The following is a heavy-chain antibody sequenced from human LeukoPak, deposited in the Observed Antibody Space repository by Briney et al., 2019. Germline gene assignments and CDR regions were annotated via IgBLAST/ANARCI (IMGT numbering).Heavy chain of an antibody. CDR2: VSPSGGGT. J-gene: IGHJ4*02. V-gene: IGHV3-23*01. D-gene: IGHD2-2*01. CDR3: AKVRGVYCSSPACYYYDS. CDR1: GFTFSSYA. Sequence: TGGSLRLSCGASGFTFSSYAMSWVRQSPGRGLEWVAGVSPSGGGTLYADSVEGRFTISRDNSNDIVYLQLSSLRAEDSALYYCAKVRGVYCSSPACYYYDSWGQGTPVTVSS.